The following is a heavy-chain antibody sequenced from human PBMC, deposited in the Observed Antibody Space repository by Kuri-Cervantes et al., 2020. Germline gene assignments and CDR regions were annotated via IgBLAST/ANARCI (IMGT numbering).Heavy chain of an antibody. D-gene: IGHD3-10*01. J-gene: IGHJ4*02. V-gene: IGHV3-11*04. CDR2: ISSSGSTI. CDR3: ARDSGAVIADS. CDR1: GFTFSDYY. Sequence: GESLKISCAASGFTFSDYYMSWIRQAPGKGLEWVSYISSSGSTIYYADSVKGRFTISRDNAKNSLYLQMNSLRAEDTAVYYCARDSGAVIADSWGQGTLVTVSS.